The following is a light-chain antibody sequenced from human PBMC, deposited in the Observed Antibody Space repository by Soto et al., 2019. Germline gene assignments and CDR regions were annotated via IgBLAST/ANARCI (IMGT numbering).Light chain of an antibody. CDR3: MQPLQSWT. Sequence: DSVMTQPPLSLPVTPGEPASISCRPSESLLHSNGYNYLYWYMQKPAQSPQLLIYLGSNRASGLPGRFSGSGSGTDFTLKISRVEAEDVGVYACMQPLQSWTFGQGTKVDIK. CDR1: ESLLHSNGYNY. J-gene: IGKJ1*01. V-gene: IGKV2-28*01. CDR2: LGS.